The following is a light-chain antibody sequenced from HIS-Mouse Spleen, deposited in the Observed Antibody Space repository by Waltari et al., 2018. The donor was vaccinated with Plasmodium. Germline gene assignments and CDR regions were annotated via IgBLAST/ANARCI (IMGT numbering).Light chain of an antibody. J-gene: IGLJ3*02. CDR2: EDS. Sequence: SYELTQPPSVSVSPGQTARITCSGDALPKKYAYWYQQKSGQAPVLVIYEDSKRPSGIPGGFSGSRSGTMATVTISGAQVEDEADYYCYSTDSSGNHRVFGGGTKLTVL. V-gene: IGLV3-10*01. CDR1: ALPKKY. CDR3: YSTDSSGNHRV.